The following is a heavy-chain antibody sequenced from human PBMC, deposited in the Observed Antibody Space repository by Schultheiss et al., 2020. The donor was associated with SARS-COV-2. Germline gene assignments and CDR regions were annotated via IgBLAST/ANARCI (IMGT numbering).Heavy chain of an antibody. D-gene: IGHD5-18*01. CDR2: INPNSGGT. Sequence: ASVKVSCKASGYTFTGYYIHWVRQAPGQGLEWMGRINPNSGGTNYAQKFQGRVTMTRDTSISTAYMELSRLRSDDTAVYYCARTARRDNWFDPWGQGTLVTVSS. V-gene: IGHV1-2*06. J-gene: IGHJ5*02. CDR3: ARTARRDNWFDP. CDR1: GYTFTGYY.